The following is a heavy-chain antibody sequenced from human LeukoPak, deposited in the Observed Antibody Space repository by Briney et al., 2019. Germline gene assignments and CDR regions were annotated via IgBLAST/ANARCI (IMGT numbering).Heavy chain of an antibody. J-gene: IGHJ4*02. CDR3: ARGAQTYYDKAPVDY. V-gene: IGHV4-34*01. D-gene: IGHD3-22*01. CDR1: GGSFSGYY. CDR2: INHSGST. Sequence: SETLPLTCAVYGGSFSGYYWSWIRQPPGKGLEWIGEINHSGSTNYNPSLKSRVTISVDTSKSQFSLKLNSMTAADTAVYYCARGAQTYYDKAPVDYWGQGTLVTVSS.